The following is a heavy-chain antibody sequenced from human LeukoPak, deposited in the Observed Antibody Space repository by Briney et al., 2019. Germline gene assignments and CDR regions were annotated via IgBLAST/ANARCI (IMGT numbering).Heavy chain of an antibody. Sequence: SVKVSCRASGGTFGRNTISWVRQAPGQGLEWMGRIVPIYDTVNYAQKFQGRVTMTRDTSTSTVYMELSSLRSEDTAVYYCALSSSWYYFDYWGQGTLVTVSS. CDR3: ALSSSWYYFDY. D-gene: IGHD6-13*01. CDR2: IVPIYDTV. V-gene: IGHV1-69*08. J-gene: IGHJ4*02. CDR1: GGTFGRNT.